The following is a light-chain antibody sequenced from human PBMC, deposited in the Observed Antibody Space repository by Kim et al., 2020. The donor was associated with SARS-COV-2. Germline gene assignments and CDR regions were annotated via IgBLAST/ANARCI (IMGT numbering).Light chain of an antibody. CDR3: QQYNQLPLT. J-gene: IGKJ4*01. Sequence: SVAPGERATLSCRASQSVSSNLAWYQQKPGQAPRLLIKGASSRATGIAARFSGSGSGTEFTLTISSLQSEDFAFYYCQQYNQLPLTFGGGTKVEI. CDR1: QSVSSN. V-gene: IGKV3-15*01. CDR2: GAS.